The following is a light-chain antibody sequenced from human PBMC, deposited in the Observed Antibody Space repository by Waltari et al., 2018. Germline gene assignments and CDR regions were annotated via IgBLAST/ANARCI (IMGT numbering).Light chain of an antibody. V-gene: IGLV3-21*03. CDR1: NLGTKT. J-gene: IGLJ2*01. CDR2: DDT. Sequence: SYVLTQPPSVSVAPGKTARISCAGQNLGTKTVHWSQQKPGQAPVLVIYDDTVRPSGIPDRISGSATATLTIARVEAGDEADYYCQVWDSSGDHPVFGGGTRLTVL. CDR3: QVWDSSGDHPV.